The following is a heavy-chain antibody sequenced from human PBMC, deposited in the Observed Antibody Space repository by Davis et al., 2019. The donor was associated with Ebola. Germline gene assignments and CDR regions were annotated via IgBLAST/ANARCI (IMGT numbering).Heavy chain of an antibody. D-gene: IGHD7-27*01. Sequence: PSETLSLTCTVSGGSISSYYWSWIRQPPGKGLEWIGYIYYSGSTNYNPSLKSRVTISVDTSKNQFSLKLSSVTAADTAVYYCARSRAGDKDYYYGMDVWGQGTTVTVSS. CDR1: GGSISSYY. CDR3: ARSRAGDKDYYYGMDV. CDR2: IYYSGST. V-gene: IGHV4-59*01. J-gene: IGHJ6*02.